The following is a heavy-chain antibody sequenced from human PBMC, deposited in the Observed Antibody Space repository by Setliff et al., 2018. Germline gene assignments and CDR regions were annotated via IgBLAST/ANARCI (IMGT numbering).Heavy chain of an antibody. D-gene: IGHD5-12*01. CDR3: ARNRVALYDAFDI. V-gene: IGHV5-51*01. CDR2: IHPSNSDT. CDR1: GYSFTDYW. Sequence: LGESLKISCKGSGYSFTDYWIGWVRQMPGEGLEWMGIIHPSNSDTVYSPSFQGQVTISADRSITTAYLQWSSLKASDTAIHYCARNRVALYDAFDIWGQGTMVTVSS. J-gene: IGHJ3*02.